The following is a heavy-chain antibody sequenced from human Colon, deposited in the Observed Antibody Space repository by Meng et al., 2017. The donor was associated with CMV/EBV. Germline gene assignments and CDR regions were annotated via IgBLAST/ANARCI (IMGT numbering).Heavy chain of an antibody. J-gene: IGHJ1*01. Sequence: LQLQESGPGVVKPSETLSLTCTVSGGSISKSNHYWGWIRQAPAKGLEWIGTVYYNGATRYNPSLASRGIISVDTSKNQFSLKLTSVTAADTAIYYCAKELRFSEWSSGFWGQGILVTVSS. CDR3: AKELRFSEWSSGF. CDR2: VYYNGAT. D-gene: IGHD3-3*01. CDR1: GGSISKSNHY. V-gene: IGHV4-39*07.